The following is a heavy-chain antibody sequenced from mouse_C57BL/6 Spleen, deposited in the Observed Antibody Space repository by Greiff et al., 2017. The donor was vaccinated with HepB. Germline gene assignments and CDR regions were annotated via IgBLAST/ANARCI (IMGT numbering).Heavy chain of an antibody. D-gene: IGHD2-12*01. J-gene: IGHJ4*01. Sequence: QVHVKQSGAELVRPGASVTLSCKASGYTFTDYEMHWVKQTPVHGLEWIGAIDPETGGTAYNQKFKGKAILTVDTSSSTAYMQLSSLTSEDSAVYYCARGNYNYAMDYWGQGTSVTVSS. CDR1: GYTFTDYE. CDR2: IDPETGGT. CDR3: ARGNYNYAMDY. V-gene: IGHV1-15*01.